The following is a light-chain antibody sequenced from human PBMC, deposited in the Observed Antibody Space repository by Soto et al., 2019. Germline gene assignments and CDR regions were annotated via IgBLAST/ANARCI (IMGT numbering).Light chain of an antibody. CDR1: QSVSSSY. CDR2: GAS. J-gene: IGKJ4*01. Sequence: EIVLTQSPGTLSLSPGERATLSCRASQSVSSSYLAWYQQKPGQAPRLLIYGASSRATGIPDRFSGSGSGTDFTLTISRLEPEDFAVYDCQQYGSSLVTFGGGTKVEIK. V-gene: IGKV3-20*01. CDR3: QQYGSSLVT.